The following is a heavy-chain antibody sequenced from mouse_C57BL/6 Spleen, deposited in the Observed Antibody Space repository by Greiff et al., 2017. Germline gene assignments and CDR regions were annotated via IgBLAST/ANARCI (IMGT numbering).Heavy chain of an antibody. V-gene: IGHV5-4*01. Sequence: EVMLVESGGGLVKPGGSLKLSCAASGFTFSSYAMSWVRQTPEKRLEWVATISDGGSYTYYPDNVKGRFTISRDNAKNNLYLQMSHLKSEDTAMYYCARDQGSWVYFDYWGQGTTLTVSS. CDR1: GFTFSSYA. CDR3: ARDQGSWVYFDY. J-gene: IGHJ2*01. D-gene: IGHD3-2*02. CDR2: ISDGGSYT.